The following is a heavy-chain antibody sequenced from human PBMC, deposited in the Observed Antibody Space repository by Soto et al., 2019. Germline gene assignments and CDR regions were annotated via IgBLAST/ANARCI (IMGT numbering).Heavy chain of an antibody. CDR2: ISGSGGST. V-gene: IGHV3-23*01. CDR1: GFTFSSYA. J-gene: IGHJ2*01. CDR3: ANAYYYDTSGYFDL. Sequence: GGSLRLSCAASGFTFSSYAMHWVRQAPGKGLEWVSGISGSGGSTYFADSVKGRFTMSRDNSKNTLYLQMNSLRAEDTAVYYCANAYYYDTSGYFDLWGRGTLVTVSS. D-gene: IGHD3-22*01.